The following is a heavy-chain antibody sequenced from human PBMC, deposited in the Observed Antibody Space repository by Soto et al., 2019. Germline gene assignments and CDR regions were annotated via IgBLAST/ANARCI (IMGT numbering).Heavy chain of an antibody. J-gene: IGHJ6*02. V-gene: IGHV1-69*13. CDR1: GGTFSSYV. Sequence: SVKVSCKASGGTFSSYVISWVRQAPGQGLEWMGGIIPVFGTVNYAQKFQGRVTITADESTTTAYMELRSLRSEDAAVYYCARAQRIQLWASGMDVWGQGTTVTVSS. CDR2: IIPVFGTV. D-gene: IGHD5-18*01. CDR3: ARAQRIQLWASGMDV.